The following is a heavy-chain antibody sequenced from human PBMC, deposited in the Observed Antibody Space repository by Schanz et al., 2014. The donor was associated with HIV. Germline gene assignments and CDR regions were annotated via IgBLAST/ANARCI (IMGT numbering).Heavy chain of an antibody. CDR2: INTSTGNV. CDR1: FYTFTSYG. CDR3: ARSRYGDYPYYFDY. J-gene: IGHJ4*02. D-gene: IGHD4-17*01. Sequence: QVQLVPSFSSFPPPFSSLQVSFNSSFYTFTSYGINWVRQAPGQGLEWMGWINTSTGNVDYSQNFQARVTLTTDTSTRTVYMERSSLRSDDTAIYYCARSRYGDYPYYFDYWGQGTRVIVSS. V-gene: IGHV1-18*01.